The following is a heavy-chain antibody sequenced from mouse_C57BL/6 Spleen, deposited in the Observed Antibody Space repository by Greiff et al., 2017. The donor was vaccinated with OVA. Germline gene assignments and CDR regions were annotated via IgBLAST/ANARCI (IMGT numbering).Heavy chain of an antibody. V-gene: IGHV1-59*01. CDR3: ARSFTTSSGWYFDV. CDR2: IDPSDSYT. J-gene: IGHJ1*03. CDR1: GYTFTSYW. Sequence: VQLQQPGAELVRPGTSVKLSCKDSGYTFTSYWMHWVKQRPGQGLEWIGVIDPSDSYTNYNQKFKGKATLTVDTSSSTAYMQLSSLTSEDSAVYYCARSFTTSSGWYFDVWGTGTTVTVSS. D-gene: IGHD3-2*02.